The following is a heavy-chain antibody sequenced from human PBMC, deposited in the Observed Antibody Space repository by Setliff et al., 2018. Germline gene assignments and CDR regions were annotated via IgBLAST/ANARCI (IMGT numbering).Heavy chain of an antibody. Sequence: ASVKVSCKASGYTFSTYAIHWVRQAHGQRPDWMGWINAGNGITKYSQKFQDRITISRDTSATTVHTELSSLRFDDTAVYYCARMSTSGPHYDYWGQGTLVTVSS. J-gene: IGHJ4*02. CDR3: ARMSTSGPHYDY. CDR2: INAGNGIT. CDR1: GYTFSTYA. V-gene: IGHV1-3*01. D-gene: IGHD2-8*02.